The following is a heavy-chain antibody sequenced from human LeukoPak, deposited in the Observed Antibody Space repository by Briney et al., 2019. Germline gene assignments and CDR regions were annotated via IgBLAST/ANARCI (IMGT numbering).Heavy chain of an antibody. Sequence: SETLSLTCTVSGGSISSYHWSWIRQPPGKGLECIGYIYYSGSTNYNPSLKSRVTISVDTSKNQFSLKLSSVTAADTAVYYCARGRANRGYYFDYWGQGTLVTVSS. V-gene: IGHV4-59*12. J-gene: IGHJ4*02. CDR3: ARGRANRGYYFDY. D-gene: IGHD7-27*01. CDR2: IYYSGST. CDR1: GGSISSYH.